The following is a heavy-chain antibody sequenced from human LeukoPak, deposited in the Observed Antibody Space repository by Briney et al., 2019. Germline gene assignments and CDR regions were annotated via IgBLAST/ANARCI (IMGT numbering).Heavy chain of an antibody. CDR1: GGSISTYY. D-gene: IGHD6-6*01. CDR3: ARGGAARLHFQN. V-gene: IGHV4-59*01. J-gene: IGHJ1*01. Sequence: SETLSLTCTVSGGSISTYYWNWIRQPPGKGLEWIGYNYHSGSTNYNPSLQSRVTISVGTSKNQFSLNLNSVTAADTAVYYCARGGAARLHFQNWGQGTLVTVSS. CDR2: NYHSGST.